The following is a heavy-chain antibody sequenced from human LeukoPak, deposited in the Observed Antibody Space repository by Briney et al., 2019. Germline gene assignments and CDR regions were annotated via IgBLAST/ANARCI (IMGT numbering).Heavy chain of an antibody. J-gene: IGHJ4*02. CDR3: SYQRGGQVY. Sequence: GGSLRLSCAASGFTFSSYWMHWVRQAPGKGLVWVSRISNDGSSTDYADSVQGRFTISRDNAKNTLYLQMHSLRAEDTALYYCSYQRGGQVYWGQGTLVTVSS. V-gene: IGHV3-74*01. CDR1: GFTFSSYW. D-gene: IGHD2-2*01. CDR2: ISNDGSST.